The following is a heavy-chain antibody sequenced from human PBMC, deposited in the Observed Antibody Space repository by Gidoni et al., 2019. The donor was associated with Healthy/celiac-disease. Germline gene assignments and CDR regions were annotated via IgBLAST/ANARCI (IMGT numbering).Heavy chain of an antibody. D-gene: IGHD6-19*01. V-gene: IGHV5-51*01. CDR3: ARHSGIAVAGPIGPLDY. Sequence: EVQLVQSGAEVKKPGESLKISCKGFGYSFTSDWIGWVRQMPGKGLEGMGITYPGDSDTRYSPSFQGQVTISADKSISTAYLQWSSLKASDTAMYYGARHSGIAVAGPIGPLDYWGQGTLVTVSA. J-gene: IGHJ4*02. CDR2: TYPGDSDT. CDR1: GYSFTSDW.